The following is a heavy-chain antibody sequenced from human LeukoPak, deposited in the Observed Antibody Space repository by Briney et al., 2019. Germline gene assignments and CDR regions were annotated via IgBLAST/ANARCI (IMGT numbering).Heavy chain of an antibody. V-gene: IGHV1-8*02. D-gene: IGHD1-26*01. Sequence: ASVKVSCKASGYTFTSYDINWVRQATGQGLEWMGWMNPNSGNTGYAQKFQGRVTMTEDTSTDTAYMELSSLRSEDTAVYYCARVSGSYGGAFDIWGQGTMVTVSS. CDR3: ARVSGSYGGAFDI. J-gene: IGHJ3*02. CDR2: MNPNSGNT. CDR1: GYTFTSYD.